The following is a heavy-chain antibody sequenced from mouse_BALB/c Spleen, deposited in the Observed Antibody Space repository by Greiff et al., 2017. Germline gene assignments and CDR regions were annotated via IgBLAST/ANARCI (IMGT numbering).Heavy chain of an antibody. V-gene: IGHV5-9-3*01. J-gene: IGHJ1*01. CDR1: GFTFSSYA. D-gene: IGHD2-4*01. CDR3: ARQGLRPDWYFDV. CDR2: ISSGGSYT. Sequence: EVMLVESGGGLVKPGGSLKLSCAASGFTFSSYAMSWVRQTPEKRLEWVATISSGGSYTYYPDSVKGRFTISRDNAKNTLYLQMSSLRSEDTAMYDCARQGLRPDWYFDVWGEGTTVTVSS.